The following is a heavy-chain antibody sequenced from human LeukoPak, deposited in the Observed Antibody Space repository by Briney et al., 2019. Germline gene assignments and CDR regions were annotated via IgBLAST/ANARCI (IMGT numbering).Heavy chain of an antibody. CDR3: ASDSGSYLDTFDI. CDR2: IYYSGST. V-gene: IGHV4-59*08. D-gene: IGHD1-26*01. CDR1: GSSISSYY. Sequence: SETLSLTCTVSGSSISSYYWSWIRQPPGKGLEWLGCIYYSGSTKYTPSLKSRVTISLDTSKNQFSLKLSSVTAADTAVYYCASDSGSYLDTFDIWGQGTMVTVSS. J-gene: IGHJ3*02.